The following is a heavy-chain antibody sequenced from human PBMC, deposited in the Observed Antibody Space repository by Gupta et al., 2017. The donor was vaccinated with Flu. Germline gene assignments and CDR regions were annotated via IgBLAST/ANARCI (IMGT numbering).Heavy chain of an antibody. CDR3: VKDGDRSGYPLPSSYFAS. V-gene: IGHV3-9*01. J-gene: IGHJ4*02. D-gene: IGHD3-22*01. Sequence: ELQLVESGGGLVQPGRSLRLSCVASGFIFSEHAMFWVRQAPGKGLEWVAGISWNSNIIGYADSVKGRCTISRDNAKNTLFLQLDSMSAEDTALYYCVKDGDRSGYPLPSSYFASWGPGTLVTVSA. CDR1: GFIFSEHA. CDR2: ISWNSNII.